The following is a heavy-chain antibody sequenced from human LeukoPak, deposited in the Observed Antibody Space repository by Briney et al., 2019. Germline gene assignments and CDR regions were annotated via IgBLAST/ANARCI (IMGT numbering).Heavy chain of an antibody. D-gene: IGHD4-17*01. CDR3: AKEGVAVTTRGAYFDY. J-gene: IGHJ4*02. Sequence: GGSLRLSCAATGFTFSSFVVSGVRQAPGKGLERVSSISGDGSRTHYGDSVKGRFTISRDNSKNTVYLQMNSLRAEDTAVYYCAKEGVAVTTRGAYFDYWGQGTLVTVSS. CDR2: ISGDGSRT. V-gene: IGHV3-23*01. CDR1: GFTFSSFV.